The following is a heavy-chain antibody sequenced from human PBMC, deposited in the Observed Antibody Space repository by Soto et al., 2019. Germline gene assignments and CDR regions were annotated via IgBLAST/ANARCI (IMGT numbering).Heavy chain of an antibody. V-gene: IGHV3-74*01. D-gene: IGHD2-21*01. Sequence: GGSLRLSCAASGFTFSSNWMHWVRRVPGRGLVWVSRINTDGSETNYEDSVEGRFTISRDNAKNRLYLQMNSLRGEGTAVYYCARDGEGFWGQGTLVTVSS. J-gene: IGHJ4*02. CDR2: INTDGSET. CDR1: GFTFSSNW. CDR3: ARDGEGF.